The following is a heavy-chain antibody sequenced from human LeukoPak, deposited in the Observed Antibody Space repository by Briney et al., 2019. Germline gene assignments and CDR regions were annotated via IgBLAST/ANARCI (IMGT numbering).Heavy chain of an antibody. Sequence: KTSETLSLTCTVSGGSISSSSYYWGWIRQAPGKGLEWVSYISVSGTTIYYADSVKGRFTISRDNAENSLYLQMNSLRAEDTAVYFCARSLPPYSSSWPPDHWGQGTLVTVSS. J-gene: IGHJ4*02. CDR3: ARSLPPYSSSWPPDH. CDR1: GGSISSSSYY. D-gene: IGHD6-13*01. CDR2: ISVSGTTI. V-gene: IGHV3-11*04.